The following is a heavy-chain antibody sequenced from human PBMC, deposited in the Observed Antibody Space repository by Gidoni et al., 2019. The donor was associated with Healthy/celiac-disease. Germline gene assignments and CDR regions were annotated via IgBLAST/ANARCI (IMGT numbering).Heavy chain of an antibody. CDR3: AKLSTPDY. CDR2: ISWNSGSI. CDR1: GLTFDDYA. V-gene: IGHV3-9*01. J-gene: IGHJ4*02. Sequence: EVQLVESGGGLVQPGRSLRLSCAASGLTFDDYAMHWVRQAPGKGLEWGSGISWNSGSIGYADSVKGRFTIARDNAKNSLYLQMNSLRAEDTALYYCAKLSTPDYWGQGTLVTVSS. D-gene: IGHD3-16*02.